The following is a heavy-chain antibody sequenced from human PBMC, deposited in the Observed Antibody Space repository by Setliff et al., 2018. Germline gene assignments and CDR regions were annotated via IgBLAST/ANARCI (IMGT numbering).Heavy chain of an antibody. CDR1: GGSFSGYY. D-gene: IGHD5-18*01. CDR2: ISGSGGST. J-gene: IGHJ4*02. V-gene: IGHV3-23*01. Sequence: ETLSLTCPVYGGSFSGYYWSWVRQAPGKGLEWVSAISGSGGSTYYADSVKGRFTISRDNSKNTLYLQMNSLRAEDTAVYYCARRPCSYGSEDYWGQGTLVTVSS. CDR3: ARRPCSYGSEDY.